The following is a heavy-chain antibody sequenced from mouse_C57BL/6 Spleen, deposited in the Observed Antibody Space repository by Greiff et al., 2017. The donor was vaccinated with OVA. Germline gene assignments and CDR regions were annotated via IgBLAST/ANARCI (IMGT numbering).Heavy chain of an antibody. Sequence: DVKLQESGPGMVKPSQSLSLTCTVTGYSITSGYDWHWIRHFPGNKLEWMGYISYSGSTNYNPSLKSRISITHDTSKNHFFLKLKSVTTEDTATYYCARGGNYYGYDGAWFAYWGQGTLVTVSA. CDR2: ISYSGST. V-gene: IGHV3-1*01. D-gene: IGHD2-2*01. CDR1: GYSITSGYD. J-gene: IGHJ3*01. CDR3: ARGGNYYGYDGAWFAY.